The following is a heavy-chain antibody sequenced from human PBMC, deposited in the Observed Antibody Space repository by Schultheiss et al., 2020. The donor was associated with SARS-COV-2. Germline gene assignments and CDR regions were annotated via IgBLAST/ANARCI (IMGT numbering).Heavy chain of an antibody. D-gene: IGHD3-10*01. V-gene: IGHV3-64D*06. CDR3: VKDDYYYYGSGSYAGYFDY. CDR2: ISSNGGST. J-gene: IGHJ4*02. Sequence: GGSLRLSCAASGFTFSSYGMHWVRQAPGKGLEYVSAISSNGGSTYYADSVKGRFTISRDNSKNTLYLQMSSLRAEDTAVYYCVKDDYYYYGSGSYAGYFDYWGQGTLVTVSS. CDR1: GFTFSSYG.